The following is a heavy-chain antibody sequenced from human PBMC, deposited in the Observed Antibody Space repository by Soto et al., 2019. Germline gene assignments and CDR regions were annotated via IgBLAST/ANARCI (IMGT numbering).Heavy chain of an antibody. CDR3: ARLRTAVAGDAFDV. Sequence: QVQLVQSGAEVKKPGASVKVSCKASGYTFTDYYLHWVRQAPGQRLEWMGWINPNSAGTHFAQKFHGRVTMTREPSISTAFMELSSLTSDDTAMYFCARLRTAVAGDAFDVWGQGTMVTVSS. D-gene: IGHD6-19*01. V-gene: IGHV1-2*02. CDR1: GYTFTDYY. J-gene: IGHJ3*01. CDR2: INPNSAGT.